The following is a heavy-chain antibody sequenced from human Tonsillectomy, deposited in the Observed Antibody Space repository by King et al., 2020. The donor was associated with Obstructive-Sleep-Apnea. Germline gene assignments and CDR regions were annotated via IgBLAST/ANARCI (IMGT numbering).Heavy chain of an antibody. D-gene: IGHD5-24*01. V-gene: IGHV3-21*01. Sequence: VQLVESGGGLVKPGGSLRLSCAASGFTFSSYSMNWVRQAPGKGLEWGSSISSSSSYIYYADSVKGRFTTSRDKAKNSLSLQMNSLRAEDTAVYYCARRRDGYLFDYWGQGTLVTVSS. J-gene: IGHJ4*02. CDR1: GFTFSSYS. CDR2: ISSSSSYI. CDR3: ARRRDGYLFDY.